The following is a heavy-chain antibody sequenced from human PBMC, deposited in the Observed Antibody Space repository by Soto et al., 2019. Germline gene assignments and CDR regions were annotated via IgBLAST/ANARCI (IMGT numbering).Heavy chain of an antibody. Sequence: ASVKVSCKASGGTFSSYAISWVRQAPGQGLEWMGGIIPIFGTANYAQKFQGRVTVTADESTSTAYMELSSLRSEDTAVYYCARDLVRLWFGELLSYYYYYGMDVWGQGTTVTVSS. D-gene: IGHD3-10*01. CDR3: ARDLVRLWFGELLSYYYYYGMDV. CDR1: GGTFSSYA. V-gene: IGHV1-69*13. J-gene: IGHJ6*02. CDR2: IIPIFGTA.